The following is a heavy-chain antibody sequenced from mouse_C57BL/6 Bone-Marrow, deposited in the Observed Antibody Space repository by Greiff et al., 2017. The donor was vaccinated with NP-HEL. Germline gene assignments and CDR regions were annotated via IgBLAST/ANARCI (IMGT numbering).Heavy chain of an antibody. CDR1: GYAFSSYW. CDR3: ARLVGSSYDYFDY. J-gene: IGHJ2*01. D-gene: IGHD1-1*01. Sequence: QVQLQQSGAELVKPGASVKISCKASGYAFSSYWMNWVKQRPGKGLEWIGQIYPGDGDTNYNGKFKGKATLTADKSSSTAYMQLSSLTSEDSAVYFCARLVGSSYDYFDYWGQGTTLTVSS. CDR2: IYPGDGDT. V-gene: IGHV1-80*01.